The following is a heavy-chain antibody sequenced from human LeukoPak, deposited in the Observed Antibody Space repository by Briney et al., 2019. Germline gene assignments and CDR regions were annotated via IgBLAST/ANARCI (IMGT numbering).Heavy chain of an antibody. Sequence: PGRSLRLSCAASGFTFSSYGMHWVRQAPGKGLEWVAVISYDGSNKYYADSVKGRFTISRDNSKNTLYLQMNSLRAEDTAVYYCAKLGVVVTSPPNWFDPWGQGTLVTVSS. CDR1: GFTFSSYG. J-gene: IGHJ5*02. CDR3: AKLGVVVTSPPNWFDP. CDR2: ISYDGSNK. V-gene: IGHV3-30*18. D-gene: IGHD2-21*02.